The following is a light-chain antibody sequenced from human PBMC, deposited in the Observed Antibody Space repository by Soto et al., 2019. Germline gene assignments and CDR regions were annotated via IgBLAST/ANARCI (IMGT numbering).Light chain of an antibody. J-gene: IGKJ3*01. CDR3: QEYYGAPFT. CDR2: AAS. V-gene: IGKV1-27*01. CDR1: QGITNS. Sequence: DIQMTQSPSSLSASVGDRVTITCRASQGITNSLAWFQQKPAKVPKLLIYAASTLQSGVPSRFSGSGSGTDFILTIGSLQPEDVATYYCQEYYGAPFTFGPGTKVDIK.